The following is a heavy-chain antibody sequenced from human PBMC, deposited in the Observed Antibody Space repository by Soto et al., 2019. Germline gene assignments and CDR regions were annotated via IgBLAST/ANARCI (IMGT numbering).Heavy chain of an antibody. J-gene: IGHJ3*02. Sequence: SQTLSLTCAISGDGVSSNSAACKWIRQSPSRGLEWLGRTYYRSKWYNDYAVSVKSRITINPDTSKNQFSLQLNSVTPEDTAVYYCARKVPFGAFDIWGQGTMVTVSS. CDR3: ARKVPFGAFDI. D-gene: IGHD2-2*01. V-gene: IGHV6-1*01. CDR2: TYYRSKWYN. CDR1: GDGVSSNSAA.